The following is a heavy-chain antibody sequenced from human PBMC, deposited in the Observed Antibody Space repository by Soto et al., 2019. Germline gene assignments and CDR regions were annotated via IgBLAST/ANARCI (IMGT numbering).Heavy chain of an antibody. Sequence: PWESLKISCKGSGYSFTSYWISWVRQMPGKGLEWMGRIDPSDSYTNYSPSFQGHVTISADKSISTAYLQWSSLKASDTAMYYCARPASIAAAGPDDLDYWGQGTLVTVSS. CDR3: ARPASIAAAGPDDLDY. CDR2: IDPSDSYT. V-gene: IGHV5-10-1*01. J-gene: IGHJ4*02. D-gene: IGHD6-13*01. CDR1: GYSFTSYW.